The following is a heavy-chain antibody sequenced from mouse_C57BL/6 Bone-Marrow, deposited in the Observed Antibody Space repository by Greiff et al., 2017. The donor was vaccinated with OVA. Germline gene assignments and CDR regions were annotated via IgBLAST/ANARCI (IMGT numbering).Heavy chain of an antibody. CDR1: GYTFTDYE. V-gene: IGHV1-15*01. CDR2: IDPETGGT. D-gene: IGHD2-5*01. J-gene: IGHJ4*01. CDR3: TRGYSNYYAMEY. Sequence: QVQLQQSGAELVRPGASVTLSCKASGYTFTDYEMHWVKQTPVPGLEWIGAIDPETGGTAYNQKFNGKAILTADKSSSTAYMELRSLTSEDSAVYYCTRGYSNYYAMEYWGQGTSVTVSS.